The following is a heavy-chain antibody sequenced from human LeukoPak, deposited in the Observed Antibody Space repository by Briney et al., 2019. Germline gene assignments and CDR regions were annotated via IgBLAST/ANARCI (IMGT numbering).Heavy chain of an antibody. Sequence: NPGGSLRLSCAASGFTFSSYSMNWVRQAPGKGLEWVTSISRSSRYIYFPASVKGRFPISRDNAKNSLYLQMNSLRAEDTAVYYCARDYYDSSGYGWSAFDIWGQGTMVTVSS. V-gene: IGHV3-21*01. J-gene: IGHJ3*02. CDR1: GFTFSSYS. CDR2: ISRSSRYI. CDR3: ARDYYDSSGYGWSAFDI. D-gene: IGHD3-22*01.